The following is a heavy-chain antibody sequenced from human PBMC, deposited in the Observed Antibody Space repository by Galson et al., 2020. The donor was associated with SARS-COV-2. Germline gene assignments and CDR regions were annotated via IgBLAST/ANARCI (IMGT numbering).Heavy chain of an antibody. J-gene: IGHJ6*02. CDR3: ARADDILTYFSYSSMDV. Sequence: PGGSLRLSCAASGFTFSDYYMSWFRLAPGKGLEWVSYISSSGTTIYYADSVKGRFTISRDNAKNSLYLQMNRLRGEDTAVYYCARADDILTYFSYSSMDVWGQGTTVTVSS. CDR1: GFTFSDYY. D-gene: IGHD3-9*01. CDR2: ISSSGTTI. V-gene: IGHV3-11*01.